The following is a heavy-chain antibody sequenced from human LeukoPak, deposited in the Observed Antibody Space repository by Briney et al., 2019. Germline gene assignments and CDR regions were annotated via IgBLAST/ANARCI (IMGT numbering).Heavy chain of an antibody. CDR2: VFPSGTT. CDR1: GDSLTSHF. CDR3: ARRIATVTGAFDI. J-gene: IGHJ3*02. Sequence: SETLSLTCNVSGDSLTSHFWSWIRQTPGKGLEWIGYVFPSGTTNYSPSLKSRVTISLDTSKKRFYLRLASVTAADTAVYYCARRIATVTGAFDIWGRGTMVSVSS. V-gene: IGHV4-4*08. D-gene: IGHD3-10*01.